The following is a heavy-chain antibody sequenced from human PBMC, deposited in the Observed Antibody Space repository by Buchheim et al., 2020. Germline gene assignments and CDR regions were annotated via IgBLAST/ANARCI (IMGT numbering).Heavy chain of an antibody. D-gene: IGHD3-10*01. Sequence: QVQLQQWGAGLLKPSETLSLTCAVYGGSFSGYYWSWIRQPPGKGLEWIGEINHSGSTNYNPSLKSRVTISVDTSKNQFSLKLSSVTAADTAVYYCARGFLIRRVRGPLGYWGQGTL. CDR1: GGSFSGYY. V-gene: IGHV4-34*01. CDR3: ARGFLIRRVRGPLGY. J-gene: IGHJ4*02. CDR2: INHSGST.